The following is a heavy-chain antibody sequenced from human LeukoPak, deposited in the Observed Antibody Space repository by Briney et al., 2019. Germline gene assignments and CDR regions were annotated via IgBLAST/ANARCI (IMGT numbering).Heavy chain of an antibody. CDR1: GGSFSGYY. D-gene: IGHD1-14*01. J-gene: IGHJ4*02. CDR3: ARGPPLPRLRRKGYFDY. Sequence: SETLSLTCAVYGGSFSGYYWSWIRQPPGKGLEWIGEINHSGSTNYNPSLKSRVTISVDTSKNQFSLKLSSVTAADSAVYYCARGPPLPRLRRKGYFDYWGQGTLVTVSS. V-gene: IGHV4-34*01. CDR2: INHSGST.